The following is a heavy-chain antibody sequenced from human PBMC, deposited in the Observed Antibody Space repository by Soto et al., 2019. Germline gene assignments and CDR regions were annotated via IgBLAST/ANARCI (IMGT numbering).Heavy chain of an antibody. V-gene: IGHV4-31*03. CDR2: IYYSGTT. Sequence: TLSLTCTVSGGSISSGFFYWSWIRQHPGKGLEWIGYIYYSGTTYYNPSLKSRLTISVDTSKNQFSLDLSSVTAADTAVYYCARDRSGYSSIDYWGQGTLVTVSS. CDR1: GGSISSGFFY. D-gene: IGHD3-3*01. J-gene: IGHJ4*02. CDR3: ARDRSGYSSIDY.